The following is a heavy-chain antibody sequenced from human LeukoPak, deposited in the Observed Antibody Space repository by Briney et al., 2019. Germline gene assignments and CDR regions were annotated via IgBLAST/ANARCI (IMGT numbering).Heavy chain of an antibody. CDR1: GGSISSYY. J-gene: IGHJ4*02. CDR3: ARQRGIAAPFDY. D-gene: IGHD6-13*01. Sequence: SETLSLTCTVSGGSISSYYWSWIRQPPGKGLEWIGYIYYSGSTNYNPSLKSRVTISVDTSKNQFSLKLSSVTAADTAVYYCARQRGIAAPFDYWGQGTLVTVSS. V-gene: IGHV4-59*01. CDR2: IYYSGST.